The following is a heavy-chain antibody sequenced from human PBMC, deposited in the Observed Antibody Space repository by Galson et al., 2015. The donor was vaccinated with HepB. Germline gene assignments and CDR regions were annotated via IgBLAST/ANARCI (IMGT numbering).Heavy chain of an antibody. CDR3: ARASTSNYDFWSGYQTQYYYYGMDV. CDR1: GFTFSDHY. V-gene: IGHV3-72*01. J-gene: IGHJ6*02. D-gene: IGHD3-3*01. Sequence: SLRLSCAASGFTFSDHYMDWVRQAPGKGLEWVGRTRNKANSYTTEYAASVKGRFTISRDDSKNSLYLQMNSLETEDTAVYYCARASTSNYDFWSGYQTQYYYYGMDVWGQGTTVTVSS. CDR2: TRNKANSYTT.